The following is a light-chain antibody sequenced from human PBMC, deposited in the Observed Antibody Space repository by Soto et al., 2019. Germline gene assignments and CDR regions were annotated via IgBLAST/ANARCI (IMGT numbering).Light chain of an antibody. V-gene: IGLV2-14*03. CDR3: NSHTRSSTRWV. J-gene: IGLJ3*02. CDR1: SSDVGAYNY. CDR2: DVS. Sequence: QAVVTQPASVSGSPGQSITMSCTGTSSDVGAYNYVSWYQQHPGKAPKLIIYDVSYRPSGVSYRFSGSKSGNTASLTISWLQAEDEADYYCNSHTRSSTRWVFGGGTKLTVL.